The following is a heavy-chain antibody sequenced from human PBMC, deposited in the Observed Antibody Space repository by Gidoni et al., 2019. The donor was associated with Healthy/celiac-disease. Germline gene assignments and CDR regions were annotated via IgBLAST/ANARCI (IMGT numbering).Heavy chain of an antibody. CDR3: ARDYRSLYSSSWYGNWFDP. Sequence: QLQLQESGPGLVKPSETLSLTCTVSGGSISSSSYYWGWIRQPPGKGLEWIGSIYYSVSTYYTPSLKSRVTISVDTSKNQFPLKLSSVTAADTAVYYCARDYRSLYSSSWYGNWFDPWGQGTLVTVSS. CDR2: IYYSVST. V-gene: IGHV4-39*07. J-gene: IGHJ5*02. D-gene: IGHD6-13*01. CDR1: GGSISSSSYY.